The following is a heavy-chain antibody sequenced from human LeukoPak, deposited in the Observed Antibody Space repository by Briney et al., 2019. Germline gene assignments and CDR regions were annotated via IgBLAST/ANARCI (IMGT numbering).Heavy chain of an antibody. CDR3: ARGIAAADYYYYYMDV. Sequence: PSETLSLTCTVSGGSISSSSYYWGWIRQPPGKGLEWIGSIYYSGSTYCNPSLKSRVTISVDRSKNQFSLKLSSVTAADTAVYYCARGIAAADYYYYYMDVWGKGTTVTVSS. J-gene: IGHJ6*03. V-gene: IGHV4-39*07. D-gene: IGHD6-13*01. CDR1: GGSISSSSYY. CDR2: IYYSGST.